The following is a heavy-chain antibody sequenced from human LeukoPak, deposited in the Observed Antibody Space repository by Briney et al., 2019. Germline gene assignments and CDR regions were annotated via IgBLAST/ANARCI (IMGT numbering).Heavy chain of an antibody. D-gene: IGHD6-19*01. CDR3: ARVRDISGHWGFLDY. V-gene: IGHV3-23*01. CDR2: ISGSGGRA. J-gene: IGHJ4*02. CDR1: GFSFISYA. Sequence: GGSLRLSCAASGFSFISYAMSWVRQAPGKGLEWVSAISGSGGRAYYADSVKGRFTISRDNSKNTLYLQMNSLRAEDTAVSYCARVRDISGHWGFLDYWGQGTLVTVSS.